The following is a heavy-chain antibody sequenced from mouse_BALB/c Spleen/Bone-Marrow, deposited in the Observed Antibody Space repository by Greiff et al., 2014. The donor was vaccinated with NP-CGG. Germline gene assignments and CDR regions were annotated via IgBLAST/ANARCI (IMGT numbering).Heavy chain of an antibody. Sequence: DVMLVESGGGLVQPGGSLRLSCTTSGFTFTDYFMTWVRQPPGKVLEWLGFIRNKPNGYTTEYNPSVKGRFTISRDNSQGILYLQMNTLRAEDSAIYYCARDYSGYFDFWGQGTTLTVSS. CDR1: GFTFTDYF. D-gene: IGHD5-1*01. CDR2: IRNKPNGYTT. CDR3: ARDYSGYFDF. J-gene: IGHJ2*01. V-gene: IGHV7-3*02.